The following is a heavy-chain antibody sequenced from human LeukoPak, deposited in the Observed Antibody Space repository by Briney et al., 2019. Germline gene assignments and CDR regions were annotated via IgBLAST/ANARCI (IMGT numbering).Heavy chain of an antibody. J-gene: IGHJ4*02. CDR3: AKDEWGTTDYDSSGYYYDGGY. Sequence: QPGGSLRLSCAASGFTFSSYAMSWVRQAPGKGLEWVSAISGSGGSTYYADSVKGRFTISRDNSKNTLYLQMNSLRAEDTAVYYCAKDEWGTTDYDSSGYYYDGGYWGQGTLVTVSS. CDR1: GFTFSSYA. V-gene: IGHV3-23*01. CDR2: ISGSGGST. D-gene: IGHD3-22*01.